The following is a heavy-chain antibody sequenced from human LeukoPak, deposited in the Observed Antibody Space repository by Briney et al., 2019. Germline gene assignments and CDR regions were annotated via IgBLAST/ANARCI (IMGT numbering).Heavy chain of an antibody. V-gene: IGHV4-39*01. CDR3: ARNSAVATSRSWFDP. CDR1: GDSISSSSYY. Sequence: SETLSPTCTVSGDSISSSSYYWGWIRQPPGKGLEWIGSIYNSGGTYYNPSLKSRVTISVDTSKNQFSLKLTAVTAADTAVYYCARNSAVATSRSWFDPWGQGTLVTVSS. J-gene: IGHJ5*02. CDR2: IYNSGGT. D-gene: IGHD6-19*01.